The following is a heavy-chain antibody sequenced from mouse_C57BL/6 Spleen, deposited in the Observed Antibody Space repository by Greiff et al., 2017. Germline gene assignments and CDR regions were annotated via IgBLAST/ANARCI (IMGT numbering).Heavy chain of an antibody. V-gene: IGHV8-12*01. CDR3: ARRYYSNPGYGDV. CDR1: GFSLSTSGMG. CDR2: IYWDDDK. D-gene: IGHD2-5*01. Sequence: QVTLQVCGPGLLQSSQTLSLTCSFSGFSLSTSGMGVSWIRQPSGKGLDWLAHIYWDDDKRYNPSLKSRPTISKDTTRNQVFLKSTSVDTADNATYYYARRYYSNPGYGDVWGTGTTVTVSS. J-gene: IGHJ1*03.